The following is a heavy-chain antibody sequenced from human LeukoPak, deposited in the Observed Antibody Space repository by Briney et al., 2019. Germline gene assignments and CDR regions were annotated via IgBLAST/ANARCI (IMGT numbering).Heavy chain of an antibody. D-gene: IGHD3-10*01. CDR1: GYTFTGYY. CDR3: ARGPHYYGSGSYYHHFDY. Sequence: GASVKVSCKASGYTFTGYYMHWVRQAPGQGLEWLGWINPNSGGTNYAQKFQGRVTMTRDTSISTAYMELSRPRSDDTAVYYCARGPHYYGSGSYYHHFDYWGQGTLVTVSS. J-gene: IGHJ4*02. CDR2: INPNSGGT. V-gene: IGHV1-2*02.